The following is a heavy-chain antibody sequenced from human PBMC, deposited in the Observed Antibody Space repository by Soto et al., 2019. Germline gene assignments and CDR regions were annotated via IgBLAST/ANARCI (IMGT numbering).Heavy chain of an antibody. CDR3: SRLECGCYTTFDF. J-gene: IGHJ4*02. CDR2: INPTFGTA. CDR1: GGTFSSYA. V-gene: IGHV1-69*01. Sequence: QVQLVQSGAEVKKPGASVKVSCKASGGTFSSYAISWVRQAPGQGLEWMGGINPTFGTANYAQKFQGRVTITADESTSTDYMELRSLRSEDTAVYYCSRLECGCYTTFDFLGQGTLVTGSS. D-gene: IGHD2-2*02.